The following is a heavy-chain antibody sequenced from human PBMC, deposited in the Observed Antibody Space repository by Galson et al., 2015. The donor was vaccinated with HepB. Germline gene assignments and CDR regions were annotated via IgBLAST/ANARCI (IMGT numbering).Heavy chain of an antibody. J-gene: IGHJ6*02. CDR1: GYTFTSYG. CDR2: ISGYSGNT. CDR3: ARFSGYDSSGIPLYYYGLDV. Sequence: QSGAEVKKPGESLKISCKASGYTFTSYGISWVRQAPGQGLEWMGWISGYSGNTNYAQKLQGRVTMTTDTSTSTAYMELRSLRSDDTAVYYCARFSGYDSSGIPLYYYGLDVWGQGTTVTVSS. D-gene: IGHD3-22*01. V-gene: IGHV1-18*04.